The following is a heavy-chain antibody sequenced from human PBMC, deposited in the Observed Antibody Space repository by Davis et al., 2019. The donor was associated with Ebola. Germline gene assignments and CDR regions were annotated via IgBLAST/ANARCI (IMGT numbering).Heavy chain of an antibody. D-gene: IGHD4-17*01. CDR1: GGTFSSYA. Sequence: AASVKVSCKASGGTFSSYAISWVRQAPGQRLEWMGGIIPVFATTNSAQKLQGRVTITADESTSTAYMELSSLRSEDTAVYYCARDRASRYGEFDYWGQGTLVTVSS. J-gene: IGHJ4*02. CDR3: ARDRASRYGEFDY. CDR2: IIPVFATT. V-gene: IGHV1-69*13.